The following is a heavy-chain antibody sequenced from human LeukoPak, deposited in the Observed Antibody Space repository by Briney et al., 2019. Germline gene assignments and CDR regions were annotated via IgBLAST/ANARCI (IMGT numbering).Heavy chain of an antibody. Sequence: SETLSLSCTVSGGSISSYYWSWIRQPPGKGLEWIGYIYYSGSTNYNPSLKSRVTISVDTSKNQFSLRLSSVTAADTAVYYCAEGYDYVWGSHRALGYWGQGTLVTVSS. J-gene: IGHJ4*02. D-gene: IGHD3-16*02. CDR3: AEGYDYVWGSHRALGY. V-gene: IGHV4-59*01. CDR1: GGSISSYY. CDR2: IYYSGST.